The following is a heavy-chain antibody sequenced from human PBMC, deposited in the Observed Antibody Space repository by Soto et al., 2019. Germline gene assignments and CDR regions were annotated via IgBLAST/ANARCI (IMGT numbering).Heavy chain of an antibody. CDR2: IIPIFGTA. D-gene: IGHD6-6*01. Sequence: ASVKVSCKASGGTFRSYAISWVRQAPGQGLEWMGGIIPIFGTANYAQKFQGRVTISADESTSTAYMELSSLRFEDTAVYYCTRTVGIAASFDYWGQGTLVTVSS. V-gene: IGHV1-69*13. J-gene: IGHJ4*02. CDR1: GGTFRSYA. CDR3: TRTVGIAASFDY.